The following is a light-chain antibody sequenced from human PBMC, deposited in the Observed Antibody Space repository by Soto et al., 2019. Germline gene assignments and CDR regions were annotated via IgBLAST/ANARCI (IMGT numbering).Light chain of an antibody. Sequence: DIQMTQSPSTLSASVGDRVTITCRASQSISSWLAWYQQKPGKAPKLLIYKASSLESGVPSRFSGSGSGTEFPLTISNLQPDDFATYYCQQYNSYPYTFGQGTKLEIK. CDR1: QSISSW. CDR2: KAS. J-gene: IGKJ2*01. CDR3: QQYNSYPYT. V-gene: IGKV1-5*03.